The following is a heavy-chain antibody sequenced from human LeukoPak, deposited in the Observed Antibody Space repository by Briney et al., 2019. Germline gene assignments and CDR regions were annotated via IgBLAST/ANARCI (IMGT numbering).Heavy chain of an antibody. Sequence: GASVKVSCKASGGTFSSHAISWVRQAPGQGLEWMGRIIPILGIANYAQKFQGRVTITADKSTSTAYMELSSLRSEDTAVYYCARGVNTDYYDSSGYFHWGQGTLVTVSS. D-gene: IGHD3-22*01. CDR2: IIPILGIA. CDR1: GGTFSSHA. CDR3: ARGVNTDYYDSSGYFH. J-gene: IGHJ4*02. V-gene: IGHV1-69*04.